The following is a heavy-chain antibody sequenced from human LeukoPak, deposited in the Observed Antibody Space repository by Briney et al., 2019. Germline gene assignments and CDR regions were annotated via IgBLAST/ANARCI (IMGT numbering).Heavy chain of an antibody. V-gene: IGHV3-30*02. J-gene: IGHJ4*02. CDR3: AKDWEYSGSYYFDY. D-gene: IGHD1-26*01. CDR1: GFTFSSYG. CDR2: IRYDGSNK. Sequence: GGSLRLSCAASGFTFSSYGMHWVRQAPGQGLEGVAFIRYDGSNKYYADSVKGRFTISRDNSKNTLYLQMNSLRAADTAVYYCAKDWEYSGSYYFDYWGQGTLVTVSS.